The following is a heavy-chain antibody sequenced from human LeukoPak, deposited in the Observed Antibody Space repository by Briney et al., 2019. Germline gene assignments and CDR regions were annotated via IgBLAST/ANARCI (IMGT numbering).Heavy chain of an antibody. J-gene: IGHJ4*02. CDR1: GFSLSTSGMG. CDR3: AHRPATTMANYFDY. D-gene: IGHD5-18*01. V-gene: IGHV2-5*01. Sequence: SDPTLVNPTQTLTLTFTFSGFSLSTSGMGVGWIRQPPGKALEWLALIYWNDDKRYSPSLKSRLTITKDTSKSQVVLTMTNMDPVDTATYYCAHRPATTMANYFDYWGQGTLVTVSS. CDR2: IYWNDDK.